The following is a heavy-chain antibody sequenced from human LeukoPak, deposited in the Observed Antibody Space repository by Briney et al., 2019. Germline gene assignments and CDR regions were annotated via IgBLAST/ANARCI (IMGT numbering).Heavy chain of an antibody. Sequence: PGGSLRLSCAASGFTFSSSGIHWVRQAPGKGLEWVAFIRYDGSTKYYADSVKGRFTISRDNSKNTLYLQMNSLRAEDTAVYYCTRPTVGMATIWNYWGQGTLVTVSS. CDR1: GFTFSSSG. D-gene: IGHD5-24*01. CDR3: TRPTVGMATIWNY. CDR2: IRYDGSTK. J-gene: IGHJ4*02. V-gene: IGHV3-30*02.